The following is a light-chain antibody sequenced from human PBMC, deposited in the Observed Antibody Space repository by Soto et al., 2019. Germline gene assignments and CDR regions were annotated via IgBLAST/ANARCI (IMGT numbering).Light chain of an antibody. Sequence: EIVLTQSPATLSLSPGDRATLSCRASQGVSSNLAWYQQKPGQAPRLLIYGASTRATDIPARFSGSGSGTDFTLTISSLQSEDFAVYYCQQSNDWPPTFGQGTKVEIK. J-gene: IGKJ1*01. CDR2: GAS. CDR1: QGVSSN. CDR3: QQSNDWPPT. V-gene: IGKV3D-15*01.